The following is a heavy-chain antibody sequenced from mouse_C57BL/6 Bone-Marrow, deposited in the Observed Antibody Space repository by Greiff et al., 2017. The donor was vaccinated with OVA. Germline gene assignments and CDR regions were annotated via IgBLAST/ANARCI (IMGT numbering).Heavy chain of an antibody. CDR3: TTPIYYGSSAWFAY. D-gene: IGHD1-1*01. CDR1: GFNIKDYY. V-gene: IGHV14-1*01. J-gene: IGHJ3*01. CDR2: LDPEDGDT. Sequence: EVQLQQSGAELVRPGASVKLSCTASGFNIKDYYMHWVKQRPEQGLEWIGRLDPEDGDTEYAPKFQGKATMTADTSSNTAYLQLSSLTSEDTAVYYCTTPIYYGSSAWFAYWGQGTLVTVSA.